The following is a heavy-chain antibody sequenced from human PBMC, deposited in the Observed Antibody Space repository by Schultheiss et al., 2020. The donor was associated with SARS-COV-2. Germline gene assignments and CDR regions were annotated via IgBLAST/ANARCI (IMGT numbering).Heavy chain of an antibody. CDR1: GFTFSSYA. D-gene: IGHD5-12*01. Sequence: GGSLRLSCAASGFTFSSYAMSWVRQAPGKGLEWVSAISGSGGSTYYADSVKGRFTISRDNSKNTLYLQMNSLRAEDTAVYYCARDVWWSGYDSTNMDVWGQGTTVTVSS. CDR3: ARDVWWSGYDSTNMDV. CDR2: ISGSGGST. V-gene: IGHV3-23*01. J-gene: IGHJ6*02.